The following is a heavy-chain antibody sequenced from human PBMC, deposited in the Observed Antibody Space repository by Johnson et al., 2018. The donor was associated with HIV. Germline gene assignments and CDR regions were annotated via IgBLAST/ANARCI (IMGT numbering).Heavy chain of an antibody. D-gene: IGHD3-22*01. CDR3: ARPITMIVVVTHDAFDI. V-gene: IGHV3-66*02. CDR2: IYSGGST. CDR1: GFTFSNYW. J-gene: IGHJ3*02. Sequence: EVQLVESGGGLVQPGGSLRLSCVASGFTFSNYWMHWVRQAPGKGLVWVSVIYSGGSTYFADSVKGRLTISRDNSKNTLYLQMKSLRSEDTAVYYCARPITMIVVVTHDAFDIWGQGTMVTVSS.